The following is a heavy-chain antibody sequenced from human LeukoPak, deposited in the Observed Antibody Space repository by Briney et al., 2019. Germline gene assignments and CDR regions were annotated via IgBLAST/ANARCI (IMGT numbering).Heavy chain of an antibody. J-gene: IGHJ4*02. D-gene: IGHD3-22*01. CDR2: ISYDGSNK. Sequence: PGGSLRLSCAASGFTFSSYGMPWVRQAPGKGLEWVAVISYDGSNKYYADSVKGRFTISRDNSKNTLYLQMNSLRAEDTAVYYCAKDYYDSSGYYLRGQYYFDYWGQGTLVTVSS. V-gene: IGHV3-30*18. CDR1: GFTFSSYG. CDR3: AKDYYDSSGYYLRGQYYFDY.